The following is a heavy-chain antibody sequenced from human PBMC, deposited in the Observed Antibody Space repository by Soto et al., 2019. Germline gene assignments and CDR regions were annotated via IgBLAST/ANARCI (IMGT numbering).Heavy chain of an antibody. CDR3: ASELWSGSTPNYGMDV. CDR1: GFTVSSNY. J-gene: IGHJ6*02. D-gene: IGHD3-3*01. V-gene: IGHV3-53*02. Sequence: EVQLVETGGGLIQPGGSLRLSCAASGFTVSSNYMSWVRQAPGKGLEWVSVIYSGGSTYYADSVKGRFTISRDNSKNTLYLQMNSLRAEDTAVYYCASELWSGSTPNYGMDVWGQGTTVTVSS. CDR2: IYSGGST.